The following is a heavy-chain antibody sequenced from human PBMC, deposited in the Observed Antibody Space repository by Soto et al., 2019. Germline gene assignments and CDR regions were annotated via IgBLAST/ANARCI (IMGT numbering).Heavy chain of an antibody. J-gene: IGHJ4*02. D-gene: IGHD2-15*01. CDR3: ARGTPSYTPIDY. V-gene: IGHV1-69*13. Sequence: SVKVSCKASGGTFSSYAISWVRQAPGQGLEWMGGIIPIFGTANYAQKFQGRVTITADESTSTAYMELSSLRSEDTAVYYCARGTPSYTPIDYWGQGTLVTVSS. CDR2: IIPIFGTA. CDR1: GGTFSSYA.